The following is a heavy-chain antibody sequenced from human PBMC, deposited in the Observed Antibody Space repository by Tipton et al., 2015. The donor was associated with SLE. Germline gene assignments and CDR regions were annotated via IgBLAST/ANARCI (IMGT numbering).Heavy chain of an antibody. Sequence: SLRLSCAASGFTFSSYGMHWVRQAPGKGLEWVANINQDGSEKYYVDSVKGRFSISRDNAKNSLYLQMSTLRAEDTAVYYCVRGIISPYCWGQGTLVTVSS. CDR1: GFTFSSYG. CDR2: INQDGSEK. J-gene: IGHJ4*02. CDR3: VRGIISPYC. V-gene: IGHV3-7*01.